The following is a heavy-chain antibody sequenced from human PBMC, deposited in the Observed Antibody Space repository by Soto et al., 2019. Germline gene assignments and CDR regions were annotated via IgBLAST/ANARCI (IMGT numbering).Heavy chain of an antibody. CDR2: ISAYNGNT. V-gene: IGHV1-18*01. CDR1: GYTFTSYG. Sequence: QVQLVQSGAEVKKPGASVKVSCKASGYTFTSYGISWVRQAPGQGLEWMGWISAYNGNTNYAQKLQGRVTMTTDTATSTAYMELRSLRSDDTAVYYCARDQQIQRRVVAATPHYYGMDVWGQGTTVTVSS. J-gene: IGHJ6*02. CDR3: ARDQQIQRRVVAATPHYYGMDV. D-gene: IGHD2-15*01.